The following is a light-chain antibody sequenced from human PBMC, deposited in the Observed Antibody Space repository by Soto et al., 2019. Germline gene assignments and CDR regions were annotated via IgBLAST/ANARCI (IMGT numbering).Light chain of an antibody. CDR1: QSVSTSY. Sequence: DIVLAQSPGTLSLSPAYTSTLSCMASQSVSTSYLAWYQQRPGQAPRRLIFATSRRATDIPDRFSGSGSGTDFTLAIRRLEPEDFAVYYCHQFGYSPRTFGQGTKVDIK. V-gene: IGKV3-20*01. J-gene: IGKJ1*01. CDR2: ATS. CDR3: HQFGYSPRT.